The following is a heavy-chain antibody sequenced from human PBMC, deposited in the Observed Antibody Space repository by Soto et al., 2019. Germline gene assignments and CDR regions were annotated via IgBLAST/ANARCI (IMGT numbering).Heavy chain of an antibody. D-gene: IGHD6-6*01. V-gene: IGHV3-23*01. CDR2: ISCSGGST. CDR1: GFTFSSYA. CDR3: ANPPLGAPEYSSSYYFDY. Sequence: PGGSLRLSCAASGFTFSSYAMSWFRQAPGKGLEWVSAISCSGGSTYYADSVKGRFTISRDNSKNTLYLQMNSLRAEDTAVYYCANPPLGAPEYSSSYYFDYWGQGTLVTVSS. J-gene: IGHJ4*02.